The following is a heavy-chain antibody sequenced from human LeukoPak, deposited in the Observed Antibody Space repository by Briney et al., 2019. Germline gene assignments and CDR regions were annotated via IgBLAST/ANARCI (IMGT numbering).Heavy chain of an antibody. V-gene: IGHV1-2*02. J-gene: IGHJ3*02. Sequence: GASVKVSCKASGYTFTDYYMHWVRQAPGQGLEWIGWINPNGGGTSYLQKFQGRVAMTRDTSIRSAYMELSGLRSDDTAVYYCARPLGISEAFDIWGQGTVVTVSS. CDR3: ARPLGISEAFDI. D-gene: IGHD3-16*01. CDR1: GYTFTDYY. CDR2: INPNGGGT.